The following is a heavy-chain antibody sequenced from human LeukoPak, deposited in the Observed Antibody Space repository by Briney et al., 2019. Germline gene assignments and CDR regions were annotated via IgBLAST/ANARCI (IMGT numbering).Heavy chain of an antibody. Sequence: PGGSLRLSCAASGFTFSSYWMSWVRQAPGKGLEWVANIKLDGSEKYYVDSVKGRFTISRDNAMNPLYLQMNILRAEDTAVYYCAGARGAHLFDYWGQGTLVTV. CDR3: AGARGAHLFDY. V-gene: IGHV3-7*01. J-gene: IGHJ4*02. D-gene: IGHD3-10*01. CDR1: GFTFSSYW. CDR2: IKLDGSEK.